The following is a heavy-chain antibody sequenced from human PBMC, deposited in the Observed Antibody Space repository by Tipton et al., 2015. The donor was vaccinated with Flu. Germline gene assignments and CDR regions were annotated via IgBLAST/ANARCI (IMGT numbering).Heavy chain of an antibody. CDR3: ARVIRYFATPRPMKWDAFDI. J-gene: IGHJ3*02. Sequence: TLSLTCTVSGYSISSGYYWGWIRQPPGKGLEWIGSIYHSGSTYYNPSLKSRVTISVDTSKNQFSLKLSSVTAADTAVYYCARVIRYFATPRPMKWDAFDIWGQGTMVTVSS. CDR2: IYHSGST. CDR1: GYSISSGYY. V-gene: IGHV4-38-2*02. D-gene: IGHD3-9*01.